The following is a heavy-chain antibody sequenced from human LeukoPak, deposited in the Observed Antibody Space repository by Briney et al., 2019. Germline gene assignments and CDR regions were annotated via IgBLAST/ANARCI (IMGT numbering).Heavy chain of an antibody. D-gene: IGHD5-18*01. Sequence: PSETLSLTRTVSGGSISSYYWSWIRQPPGKGLEWIGYIYYSGSTNYNPSLKSRVTISVDTSKNQFSLKLGSVTAADTAVYYCARDRIGYSYGSDAFDIWGQGTMVTVSS. CDR1: GGSISSYY. CDR2: IYYSGST. J-gene: IGHJ3*02. V-gene: IGHV4-59*01. CDR3: ARDRIGYSYGSDAFDI.